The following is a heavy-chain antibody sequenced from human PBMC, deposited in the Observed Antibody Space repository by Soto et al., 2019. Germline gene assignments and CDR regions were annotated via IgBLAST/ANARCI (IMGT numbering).Heavy chain of an antibody. D-gene: IGHD2-21*01. J-gene: IGHJ6*01. CDR1: GASISSGDYL. V-gene: IGHV4-30-4*01. CDR2: VSHDGTP. Sequence: PSETLSPTCTVSGASISSGDYLGSWIRQSPGKGLEWIGYVSHDGTPYSNPSLESRVAISVDPAKSHVSLKVTSVTAAGAGGYHCGIFLCGGANLSCIGVWGRGLTLSVS. CDR3: GIFLCGGANLSCIGV.